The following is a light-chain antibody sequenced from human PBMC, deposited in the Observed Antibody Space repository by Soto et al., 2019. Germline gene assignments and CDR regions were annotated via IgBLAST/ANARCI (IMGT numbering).Light chain of an antibody. CDR1: SSDVGGYNY. Sequence: QSVLTQPASVSGSPGQSITISCTGTSSDVGGYNYVSWYQQHPGKAPKLMIYEVTHRPSGVSSRFSGSKSDNTASLTISGLQAEDEADYYCSSFTPYSLGVFGRGTKLTVL. J-gene: IGLJ3*02. CDR2: EVT. CDR3: SSFTPYSLGV. V-gene: IGLV2-14*01.